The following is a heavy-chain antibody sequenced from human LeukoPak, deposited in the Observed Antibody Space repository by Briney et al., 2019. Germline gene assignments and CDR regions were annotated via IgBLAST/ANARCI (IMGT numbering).Heavy chain of an antibody. J-gene: IGHJ4*02. D-gene: IGHD2/OR15-2a*01. CDR3: ATSGLSRFGF. Sequence: GGSLRLSCAASGFTFDDYAMHWVRHAPGKGLEWVSGISGSGGSTYYADSVKGRFTISRDNSKNTLYLQMNSLRAGDTAVYYCATSGLSRFGFWGQGTLVTVSS. CDR2: ISGSGGST. CDR1: GFTFDDYA. V-gene: IGHV3-23*01.